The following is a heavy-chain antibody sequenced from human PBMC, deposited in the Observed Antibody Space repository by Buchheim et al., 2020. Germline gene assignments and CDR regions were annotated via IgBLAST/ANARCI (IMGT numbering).Heavy chain of an antibody. CDR2: ISSSGSTI. Sequence: EVQLVESGGGLVQPGGSLRLSCAASGFTFSSYEMNWVRQAPGKGLEWVSYISSSGSTIYYADSVKGRFTISRDNAKKLMYLQMNSLRAEDTAVYYCAKWGTYCGNPICSSYFGHWGQGTL. J-gene: IGHJ4*02. D-gene: IGHD2-2*01. V-gene: IGHV3-48*03. CDR3: AKWGTYCGNPICSSYFGH. CDR1: GFTFSSYE.